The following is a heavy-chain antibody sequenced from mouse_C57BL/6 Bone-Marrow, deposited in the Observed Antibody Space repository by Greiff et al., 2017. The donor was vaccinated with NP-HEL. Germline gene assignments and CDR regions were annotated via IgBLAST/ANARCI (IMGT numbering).Heavy chain of an antibody. CDR2: IDPNSGGT. J-gene: IGHJ4*01. Sequence: QVHVKQSGAELVKPGASVKLSCKASGYTFTSYWMHWVKQRPGRGLEWIGRIDPNSGGTKYNEKFKSKATLTVDKPSSTAYMQLSSLASEDSAVYYCAWMNYDGVFYYAMDYWGQGTSVTVSS. D-gene: IGHD2-4*01. CDR1: GYTFTSYW. V-gene: IGHV1-72*01. CDR3: AWMNYDGVFYYAMDY.